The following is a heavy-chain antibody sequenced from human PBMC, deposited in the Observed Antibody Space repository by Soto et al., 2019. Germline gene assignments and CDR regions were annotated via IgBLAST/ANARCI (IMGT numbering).Heavy chain of an antibody. J-gene: IGHJ5*02. CDR3: ARGIPNGYSSSWQRNGFDP. CDR2: INHSGST. V-gene: IGHV4-34*01. CDR1: GGSFSGYY. D-gene: IGHD6-13*01. Sequence: QVQLQQWGAGLLKPSETLSLTCAVYGGSFSGYYWSWIRHPPGKGLEWSGEINHSGSTNYNPSLKSRVTISVDTSKNQCSLKLSSVTAADTAVYYCARGIPNGYSSSWQRNGFDPWGQGTLVTVSS.